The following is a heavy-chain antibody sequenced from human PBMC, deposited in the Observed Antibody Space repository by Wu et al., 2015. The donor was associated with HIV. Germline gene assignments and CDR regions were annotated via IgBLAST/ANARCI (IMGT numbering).Heavy chain of an antibody. Sequence: QVQLVQSGDEVKNPGASVEVSCKASGFDFNSHVISWVRQAPGQGLEWLGWISANGGDTNYAQKFQDRITLTTDTSANIVFMHLGSLRPDDTAVYYCARGRHMVRGVIIDLYYYGMDVWGQGTTVTVSS. V-gene: IGHV1-18*04. CDR2: ISANGGDT. CDR1: GFDFNSHV. CDR3: ARGRHMVRGVIIDLYYYGMDV. J-gene: IGHJ6*02. D-gene: IGHD3-10*01.